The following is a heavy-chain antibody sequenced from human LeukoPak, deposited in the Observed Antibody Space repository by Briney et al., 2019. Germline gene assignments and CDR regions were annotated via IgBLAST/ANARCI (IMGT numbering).Heavy chain of an antibody. D-gene: IGHD2-2*03. Sequence: SETLSLTCAVYGGSFSGYYWSWIRQPPGKGLEWIGEINHSGSTNYNSSLKSRVTISVDTSKNQFSLKLSSVTAADTAVYYCARGVGYCSSTSCKRGFDPWGQGTLVTVSS. CDR3: ARGVGYCSSTSCKRGFDP. CDR1: GGSFSGYY. J-gene: IGHJ5*02. V-gene: IGHV4-34*01. CDR2: INHSGST.